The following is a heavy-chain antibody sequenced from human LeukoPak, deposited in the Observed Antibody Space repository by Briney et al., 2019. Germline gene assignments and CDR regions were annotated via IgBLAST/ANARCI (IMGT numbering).Heavy chain of an antibody. V-gene: IGHV4-59*11. D-gene: IGHD6-6*01. CDR1: GGSISSHY. CDR3: AREGMYSSSSYFDY. J-gene: IGHJ4*02. CDR2: IYHSGST. Sequence: SETLSLTCTVSGGSISSHYWTWIRQPPGKGLEWVGYIYHSGSTDYNPSLKSRVTMSLDTPKNQFSLKLSSVTAADTAVYYCAREGMYSSSSYFDYWGQGTLVTVSS.